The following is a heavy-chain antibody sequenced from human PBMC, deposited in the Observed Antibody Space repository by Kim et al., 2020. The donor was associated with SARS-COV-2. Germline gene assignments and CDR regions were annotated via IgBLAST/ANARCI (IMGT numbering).Heavy chain of an antibody. CDR3: AKVRDWWVIFDAVDI. J-gene: IGHJ3*02. V-gene: IGHV3-23*01. Sequence: DSGKGRFTIARDNAKNTLYLQMNSLRAEDTAVYYCAKVRDWWVIFDAVDIWGQGTMVTVSS. D-gene: IGHD3-22*01.